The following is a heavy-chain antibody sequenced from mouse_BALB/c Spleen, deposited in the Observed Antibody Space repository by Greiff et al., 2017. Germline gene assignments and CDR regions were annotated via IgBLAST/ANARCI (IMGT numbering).Heavy chain of an antibody. J-gene: IGHJ4*01. Sequence: EVMLVESGGGLVQPGGSMKLSCVASGFTFSNYWMNWVRQSPEKGLEWVAEIRLKSNNYATHYAESVKGRFTISRDDSKSSVYLQMNNLRAEDTGIYYCTPMDYWGQGTSVTVSS. CDR1: GFTFSNYW. CDR2: IRLKSNNYAT. V-gene: IGHV6-6*02. CDR3: TPMDY.